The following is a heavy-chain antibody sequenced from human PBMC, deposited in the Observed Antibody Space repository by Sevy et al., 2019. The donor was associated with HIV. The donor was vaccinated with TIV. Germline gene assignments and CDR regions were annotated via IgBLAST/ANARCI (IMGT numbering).Heavy chain of an antibody. D-gene: IGHD6-6*01. V-gene: IGHV3-53*01. CDR2: IYSGGST. Sequence: GGSLRLSCAASGFTVSSNYMSWVRQAPGKGLEWVSVIYSGGSTYYADSVKGRLTISRDNSKNTLYLQMNSLRAEDTAVYYCARDKMAARKGYYYYYMDVWGKGTTVTVSS. J-gene: IGHJ6*03. CDR3: ARDKMAARKGYYYYYMDV. CDR1: GFTVSSNY.